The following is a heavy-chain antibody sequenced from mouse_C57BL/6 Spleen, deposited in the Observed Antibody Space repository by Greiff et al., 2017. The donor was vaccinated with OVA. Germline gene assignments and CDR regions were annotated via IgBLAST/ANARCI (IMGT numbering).Heavy chain of an antibody. J-gene: IGHJ2*01. CDR3: ARNYGSSYWYYFDY. V-gene: IGHV2-2*01. Sequence: VQLQQSGPGLVQPSQSLSITCTVSGFSLTSYGVHWVRQSPGKGLEWLGVIWSGGSTDYNAAFISRLSISKDNSKSKVFFKMNSLQADDTAIYYCARNYGSSYWYYFDYWGQGTTLTVSS. CDR1: GFSLTSYG. D-gene: IGHD1-1*01. CDR2: IWSGGST.